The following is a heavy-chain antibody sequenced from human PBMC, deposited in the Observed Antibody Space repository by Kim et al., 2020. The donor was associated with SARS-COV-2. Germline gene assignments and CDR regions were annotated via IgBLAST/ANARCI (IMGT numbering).Heavy chain of an antibody. D-gene: IGHD3-10*01. Sequence: SETLSLTCTVSGGSISSYYWSWIRQPPGKGLEWIGYIYYSGSTNYNPSLKRRVTISVDTSKNQFSLKLSSVTAADPAVYSCPRGRITMVRSWFDPWGQGTLVTVSS. V-gene: IGHV4-59*13. CDR3: PRGRITMVRSWFDP. CDR2: IYYSGST. CDR1: GGSISSYY. J-gene: IGHJ5*02.